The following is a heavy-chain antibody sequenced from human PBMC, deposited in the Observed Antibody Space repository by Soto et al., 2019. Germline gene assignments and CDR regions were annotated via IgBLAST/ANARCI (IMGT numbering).Heavy chain of an antibody. CDR3: AKDLRFSSYCSSTSCYGAFDI. D-gene: IGHD2-2*01. CDR2: ISYDGSNK. J-gene: IGHJ3*02. V-gene: IGHV3-30*18. Sequence: PGGSLRLSCAASGLTFSSYGMHWVRQAPGKGLEWVAVISYDGSNKYYADSVKGRFTISRDNSKNTLYLQMNSLRAEDTAVYYCAKDLRFSSYCSSTSCYGAFDIWGQGTMVTVSS. CDR1: GLTFSSYG.